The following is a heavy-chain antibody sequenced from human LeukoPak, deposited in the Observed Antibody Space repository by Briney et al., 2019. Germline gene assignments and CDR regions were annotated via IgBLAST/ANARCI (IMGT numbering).Heavy chain of an antibody. CDR3: ASSPNYAQYYNMYYFDY. Sequence: ASVKVSCKASGYTFTGYYMHWVRQAPGQGLEWMGWINPNSGGTNYAQKFQGRVTMTRDTSISTAYMELSRLRSDDTAVYYCASSPNYAQYYNMYYFDYWGQGTLVTVSS. J-gene: IGHJ4*02. D-gene: IGHD2-2*01. CDR1: GYTFTGYY. CDR2: INPNSGGT. V-gene: IGHV1-2*02.